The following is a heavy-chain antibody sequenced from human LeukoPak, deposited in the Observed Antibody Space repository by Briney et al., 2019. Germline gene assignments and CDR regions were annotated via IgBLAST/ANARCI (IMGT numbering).Heavy chain of an antibody. CDR2: IKQDGTEK. V-gene: IGHV3-7*03. J-gene: IGHJ4*02. CDR1: GFTFTTYW. Sequence: GESLRLSCAASGFTFTTYWMGWVRQAPGKGLEWVANIKQDGTEKYYVDSVKGRFTISRDTSKNTVYLQMNGLSAEDTALYYCAKGGYNFGYNDFWGQGTLVTVSS. D-gene: IGHD5-18*01. CDR3: AKGGYNFGYNDF.